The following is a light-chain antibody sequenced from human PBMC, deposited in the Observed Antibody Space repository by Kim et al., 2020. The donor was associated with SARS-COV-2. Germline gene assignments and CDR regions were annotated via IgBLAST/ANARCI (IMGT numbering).Light chain of an antibody. CDR2: DNN. V-gene: IGLV1-51*01. Sequence: PGQKATISCSGSSSNIGNNYVSWYQQLPGTAPKLLIYDNNKRPSGIPDRFSGSKSGTSATLGITGLQTGDEADYYCGTWDSSLSAVFGGGTQLTVL. J-gene: IGLJ3*02. CDR3: GTWDSSLSAV. CDR1: SSNIGNNY.